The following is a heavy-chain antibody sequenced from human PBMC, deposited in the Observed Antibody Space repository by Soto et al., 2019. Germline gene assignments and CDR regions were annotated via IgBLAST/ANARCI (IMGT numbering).Heavy chain of an antibody. Sequence: QVQLVESGGGVVQPGRSLRLSCAASGFTFSSYAMHWVRQAPGKGLEWVAVISYDGSNKYYADSVKGRFTISRDNSKNTLYLQMNSLRAEDTAVYYCARGNSNNYYNGMDVWGQGTTVTVSS. CDR1: GFTFSSYA. V-gene: IGHV3-30-3*01. CDR2: ISYDGSNK. CDR3: ARGNSNNYYNGMDV. D-gene: IGHD4-4*01. J-gene: IGHJ6*02.